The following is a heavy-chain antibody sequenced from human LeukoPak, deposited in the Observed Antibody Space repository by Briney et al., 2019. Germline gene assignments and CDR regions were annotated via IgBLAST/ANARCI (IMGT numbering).Heavy chain of an antibody. Sequence: GGSLRLSRAAPGFTFSSSAMHWGRQGPGKGLEWVAIISYDGRNNHYADSVKGRFTISRDNSKNTLHLQMNSLRAEDTAVYYCAKLGFDSSGSHTLFDYWGQGTQVTVSS. CDR2: ISYDGRNN. CDR3: AKLGFDSSGSHTLFDY. D-gene: IGHD3-22*01. CDR1: GFTFSSSA. V-gene: IGHV3-30*18. J-gene: IGHJ4*02.